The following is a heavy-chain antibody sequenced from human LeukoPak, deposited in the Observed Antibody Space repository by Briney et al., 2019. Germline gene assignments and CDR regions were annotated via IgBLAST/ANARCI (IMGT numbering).Heavy chain of an antibody. CDR1: GFSLSTSGMC. CDR3: ARTPAFYYCMDV. Sequence: SGPTLVNPTQTLTLTCTFSGFSLSTSGMCVSWIRQPPGKALEWLARIDWDDDKYYSTSLKTRLTISKDTSKNQVVLTVTNMDPVDTATYYCARTPAFYYCMDVWGKGTTVTVSS. V-gene: IGHV2-70*11. CDR2: IDWDDDK. J-gene: IGHJ6*03.